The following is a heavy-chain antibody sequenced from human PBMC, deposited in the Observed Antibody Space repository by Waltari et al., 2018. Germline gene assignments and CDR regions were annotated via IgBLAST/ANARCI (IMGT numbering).Heavy chain of an antibody. V-gene: IGHV1-2*06. CDR1: GYTFTGYY. CDR2: INPNSGCT. J-gene: IGHJ4*02. D-gene: IGHD2-8*01. Sequence: QVQLVQSGAEVKKPGASVKVSCKASGYTFTGYYMHWVRQAPGQGLEWMGRINPNSGCTNYAQKVQGRVTMTRDTSISTAYMELSRLRSDDTAVYYCARSRRVALMVYAPTLIDYWGQGTLVTVSS. CDR3: ARSRRVALMVYAPTLIDY.